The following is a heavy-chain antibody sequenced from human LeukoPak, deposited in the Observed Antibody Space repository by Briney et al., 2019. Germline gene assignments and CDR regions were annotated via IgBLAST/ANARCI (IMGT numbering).Heavy chain of an antibody. CDR2: ISSNGGST. CDR1: GSTFTNAW. CDR3: ARGTRGFDY. V-gene: IGHV3-64*01. Sequence: GGSLRLSCVASGSTFTNAWMSWVRQAPGKGLEYVSAISSNGGSTYYANSVKGRFTISRDNSKNTLYLQMGSLRAEDMAVYYCARGTRGFDYWGQGTLVTVSS. D-gene: IGHD3-10*01. J-gene: IGHJ4*02.